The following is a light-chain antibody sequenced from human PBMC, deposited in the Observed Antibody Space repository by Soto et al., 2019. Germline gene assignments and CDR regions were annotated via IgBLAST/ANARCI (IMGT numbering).Light chain of an antibody. CDR1: QSVFSS. CDR3: QQYGSSNT. CDR2: GAA. Sequence: EIVMTQSPATLSVSLGERVTLSCRASQSVFSSLAWYQQKPGQAPRLLIYGAATRPIGIPARFSGSGSGTEFTLTISSLQSEDFAVYYCQQYGSSNTFGQGTKLEIK. V-gene: IGKV3-15*01. J-gene: IGKJ2*01.